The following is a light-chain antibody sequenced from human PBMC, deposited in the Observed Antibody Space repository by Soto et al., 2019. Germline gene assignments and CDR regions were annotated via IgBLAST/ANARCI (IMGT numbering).Light chain of an antibody. CDR2: GDD. J-gene: IGLJ3*02. Sequence: QSVLTQPPSTSGTPGQRVAISCSGTSSNIGSHTVNWYQQLPGTAPKLLIYGDDQRPSGIPDRFSGSKSGNTASLTVSGLQAGDEADYYCSSFAANDNVVFGGGTKVTVL. CDR1: SSNIGSHT. V-gene: IGLV1-44*01. CDR3: SSFAANDNVV.